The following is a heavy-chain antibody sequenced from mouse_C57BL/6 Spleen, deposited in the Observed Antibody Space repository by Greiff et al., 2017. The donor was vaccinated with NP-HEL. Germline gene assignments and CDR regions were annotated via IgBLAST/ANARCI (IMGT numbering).Heavy chain of an antibody. D-gene: IGHD2-2*01. CDR1: GYTFTSYW. Sequence: QVQLQQSGAELAKPGASVKLSCKASGYTFTSYWMHWVKQRPGQGLEWIGYINPSSGYTKYNQKFKDEATLTADKSSSTAYMQLSSLTYEDSAVYYCARKGGYDYYAMDYWGQGTSVTVSS. CDR3: ARKGGYDYYAMDY. CDR2: INPSSGYT. V-gene: IGHV1-7*01. J-gene: IGHJ4*01.